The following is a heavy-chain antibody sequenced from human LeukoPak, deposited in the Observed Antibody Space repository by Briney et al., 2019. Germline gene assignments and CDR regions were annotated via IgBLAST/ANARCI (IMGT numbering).Heavy chain of an antibody. CDR1: GGTFSSYA. D-gene: IGHD2-15*01. CDR2: IIPIFGTA. V-gene: IGHV1-69*06. Sequence: SVKVSCKASGGTFSSYAISWVRQAPGQGLEWMGGIIPIFGTANYAQKFQGRVTITADKSTSTAYMELSSLRSEDTAVYYCATGYCSGGSCYSFPVKIPWFDPWGQGTLVTVSS. CDR3: ATGYCSGGSCYSFPVKIPWFDP. J-gene: IGHJ5*02.